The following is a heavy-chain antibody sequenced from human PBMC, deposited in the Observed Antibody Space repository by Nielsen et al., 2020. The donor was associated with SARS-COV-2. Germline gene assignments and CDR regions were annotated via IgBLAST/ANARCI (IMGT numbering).Heavy chain of an antibody. Sequence: SETLSLTCTVSGGSISSSSYYWGWIRQPPGKGLEWIGSIYYSGSTYYNPSLKSRVTISVDTSKNQFSLKLSSVTAADTAVYYCASGYYDSSGWEFDAFDIWGQGTMVTVSS. V-gene: IGHV4-39*07. J-gene: IGHJ3*02. CDR3: ASGYYDSSGWEFDAFDI. CDR1: GGSISSSSYY. CDR2: IYYSGST. D-gene: IGHD3-22*01.